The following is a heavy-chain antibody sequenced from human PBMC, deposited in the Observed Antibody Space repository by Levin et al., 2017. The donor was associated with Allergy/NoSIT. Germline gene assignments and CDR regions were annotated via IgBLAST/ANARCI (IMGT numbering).Heavy chain of an antibody. CDR1: GGSFSGYY. CDR2: INHSGST. CDR3: ARGLMRGYSYGRYNWFDP. D-gene: IGHD5-18*01. J-gene: IGHJ5*02. Sequence: PGGSLRLSCAVYGGSFSGYYWSWIRQPPGKGLEWIGEINHSGSTNYNPSLKSRVTISVDTSKNQFSLKLSSVTAADTAVYYCARGLMRGYSYGRYNWFDPWGQGTLVTVSS. V-gene: IGHV4-34*01.